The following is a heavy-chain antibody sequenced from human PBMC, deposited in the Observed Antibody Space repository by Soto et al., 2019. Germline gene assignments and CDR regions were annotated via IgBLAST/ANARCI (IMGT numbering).Heavy chain of an antibody. D-gene: IGHD6-13*01. Sequence: GSLRLSCAASGCTFSNYAVTWVRQAPGKGLEWVSTISGSGGSTYYADSVKGRFTISRDNSKNTLYLQMNSLRAEDTAVYYCAKDQGSSWYEIDYWGQGA. J-gene: IGHJ4*02. CDR2: ISGSGGST. CDR3: AKDQGSSWYEIDY. V-gene: IGHV3-23*01. CDR1: GCTFSNYA.